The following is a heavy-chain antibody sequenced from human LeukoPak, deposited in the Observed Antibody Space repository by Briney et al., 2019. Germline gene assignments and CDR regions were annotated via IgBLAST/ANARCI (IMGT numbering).Heavy chain of an antibody. CDR3: AKVRDIVVVPAAVYSGDALDI. CDR1: GFTFSNYG. J-gene: IGHJ3*02. D-gene: IGHD2-2*01. Sequence: GGSLRLSCAASGFTFSNYGMQWVRQTPGKGLEWVAFIRYNGGNKYYADSVKGRFTISRDNSKNTLYLQMNSLRAEDTAIYYCAKVRDIVVVPAAVYSGDALDIWGQGTLVTVSS. V-gene: IGHV3-30*02. CDR2: IRYNGGNK.